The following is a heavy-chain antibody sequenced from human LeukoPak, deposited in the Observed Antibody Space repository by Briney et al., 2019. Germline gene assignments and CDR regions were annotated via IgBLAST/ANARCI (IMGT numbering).Heavy chain of an antibody. Sequence: ASVKVSCKASGYTFTGYYMHWVRQAPGQGLEWMGWINPNSGGTNYAQKFQGRVTMTRDTSISTAYMELSRLRSDDTAVYYCARDNGLYNWFDPWGQGTLVTVSS. CDR1: GYTFTGYY. D-gene: IGHD2-8*01. V-gene: IGHV1-2*02. CDR3: ARDNGLYNWFDP. CDR2: INPNSGGT. J-gene: IGHJ5*02.